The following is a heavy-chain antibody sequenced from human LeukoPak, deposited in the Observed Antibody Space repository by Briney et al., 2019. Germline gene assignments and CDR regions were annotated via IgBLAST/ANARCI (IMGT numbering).Heavy chain of an antibody. CDR3: ARDSGAVPSAISRVNDGYFDY. D-gene: IGHD2-2*01. J-gene: IGHJ4*02. CDR1: GYTFIIYA. CDR2: IKAGNGDT. V-gene: IGHV1-3*01. Sequence: AAVRVSSKESGYTFIIYAMHWGRQAPGERGGRMGWIKAGNGDTKYSQKFQGRVTITRDKSESTAYMEMSRLRAEDTAVYYCARDSGAVPSAISRVNDGYFDYWGQGTLVTVSS.